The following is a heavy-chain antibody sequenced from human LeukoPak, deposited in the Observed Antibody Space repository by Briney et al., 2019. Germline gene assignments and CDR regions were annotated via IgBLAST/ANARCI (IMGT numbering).Heavy chain of an antibody. D-gene: IGHD3-22*01. CDR1: GGSLSSSSYY. CDR3: ARYWGPYDNSGAYFDY. CDR2: IYYSGST. V-gene: IGHV4-39*01. Sequence: PSETLSLTRTVSGGSLSSSSYYWVWLPHPPREGLGWVSPIYYSGSTYYNPSLKSRVTISVDTSKNQFSLKLSSVTAADTAMYYCARYWGPYDNSGAYFDYWGQGTLVTVSS. J-gene: IGHJ4*02.